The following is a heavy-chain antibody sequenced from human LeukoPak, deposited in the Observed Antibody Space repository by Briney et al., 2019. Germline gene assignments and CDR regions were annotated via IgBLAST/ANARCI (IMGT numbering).Heavy chain of an antibody. J-gene: IGHJ3*02. V-gene: IGHV1-2*02. CDR1: GYTFTSID. Sequence: ASVTVSCKASGYTFTSIDINWVRQAPGQGLEWMGWINPNSGGANYAQNFQGRFTMTRDTSISTAYMELSRLRSDDTAVYYCATTIFGVKYGFDIWGQGTIVTVSS. CDR2: INPNSGGA. D-gene: IGHD3-3*01. CDR3: ATTIFGVKYGFDI.